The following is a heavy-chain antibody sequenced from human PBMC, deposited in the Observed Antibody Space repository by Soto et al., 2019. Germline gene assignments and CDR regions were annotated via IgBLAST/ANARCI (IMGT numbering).Heavy chain of an antibody. CDR1: GGTFSSYT. V-gene: IGHV1-69*04. D-gene: IGHD4-17*01. CDR2: IIPILGIA. CDR3: VRDYDYGDRKRYSGMDV. J-gene: IGHJ6*02. Sequence: SVKVSCKASGGTFSSYTISWVRQAPGQGLEWMGRIIPILGIANYAQKFQGRVTITADKSTSTAYMELNSLRAEDTAVYYCVRDYDYGDRKRYSGMDVWGQGTTVTVSS.